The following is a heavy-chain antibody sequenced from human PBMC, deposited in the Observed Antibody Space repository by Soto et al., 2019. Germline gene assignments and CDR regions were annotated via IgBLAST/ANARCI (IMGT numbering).Heavy chain of an antibody. D-gene: IGHD3-10*01. Sequence: QVQLVESGGGVVQPGRSLRLSCAASGFTFSSYAMHWVRQAPGKGLEWVAVISYDGSNKYYADSVKGRFTISRDNSKNTLYLQMNSLRAEDTAVYYCARDLHQPPYTMVRGVIIPYYYYGMDVLGQGTTVTVSS. CDR1: GFTFSSYA. J-gene: IGHJ6*02. CDR3: ARDLHQPPYTMVRGVIIPYYYYGMDV. V-gene: IGHV3-30-3*01. CDR2: ISYDGSNK.